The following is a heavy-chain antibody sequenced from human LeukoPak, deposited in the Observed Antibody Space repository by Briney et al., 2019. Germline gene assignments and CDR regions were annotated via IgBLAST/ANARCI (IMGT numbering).Heavy chain of an antibody. Sequence: SETLSLTCTFSGGSITSYYWSWIRQPAGKGLEWIGRIHTSGSTNYNPSLRSRVTMSVDTSKNQFSLKLSPVTAADTAVYYCARDRYYYDSSGYRFDYWGQGTLVTVSS. CDR1: GGSITSYY. V-gene: IGHV4-4*07. D-gene: IGHD3-22*01. J-gene: IGHJ4*02. CDR2: IHTSGST. CDR3: ARDRYYYDSSGYRFDY.